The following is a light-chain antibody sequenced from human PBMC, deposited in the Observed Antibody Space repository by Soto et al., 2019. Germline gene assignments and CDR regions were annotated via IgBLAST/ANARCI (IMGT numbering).Light chain of an antibody. Sequence: ETVLTQSPGTVSLSPGESATLSCWASQSIGKSYLAWFQHKPGQAPRLLIYGASTRATGIPDRFRGSGSGTDFTLTVSRLESEDFAVYYCQQYAESPLTFGGGTKVEIK. V-gene: IGKV3-20*01. CDR3: QQYAESPLT. J-gene: IGKJ4*01. CDR1: QSIGKSY. CDR2: GAS.